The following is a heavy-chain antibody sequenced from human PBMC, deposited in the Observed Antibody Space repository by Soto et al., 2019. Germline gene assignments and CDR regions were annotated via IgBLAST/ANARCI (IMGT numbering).Heavy chain of an antibody. J-gene: IGHJ4*02. Sequence: QVQLVESGGDLVRPGGSLRLSCAASGFSFSDSYMTWIRQAPGKGLEWVSSISSSGTTMYYADSVKGRFTISRDNAKTSLVLHLTSRSAEDTAVYYCARVGATNVWNIAAGKKGYFFDYWGQGTLVSVSS. D-gene: IGHD6-13*01. CDR1: GFSFSDSY. V-gene: IGHV3-11*01. CDR2: ISSSGTTM. CDR3: ARVGATNVWNIAAGKKGYFFDY.